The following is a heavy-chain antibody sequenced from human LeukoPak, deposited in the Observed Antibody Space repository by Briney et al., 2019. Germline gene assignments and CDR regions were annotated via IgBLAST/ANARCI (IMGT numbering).Heavy chain of an antibody. J-gene: IGHJ6*03. V-gene: IGHV4-39*01. D-gene: IGHD3-16*01. CDR1: GGSISSSSYY. Sequence: SETLSLTCTVSGGSISSSSYYWGWIRQPPGKGLEWIGSIYYSGSTYYNPSLKSRVTISVDTSKNQFSLKQSSVTAADTAVYYCARHLSFGRYYYYYMDVWGKGITVTVSS. CDR3: ARHLSFGRYYYYYMDV. CDR2: IYYSGST.